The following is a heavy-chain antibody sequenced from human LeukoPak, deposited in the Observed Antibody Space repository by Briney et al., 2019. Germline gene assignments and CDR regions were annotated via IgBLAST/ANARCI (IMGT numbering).Heavy chain of an antibody. J-gene: IGHJ5*02. Sequence: PGGSLRLSCAASGFTFSSYGMSWVRQAPGKGLEWVSAISGSGGGTFYADSVKGRFTISRDNSKNTLYLQMDSLRAEDTAVYYCAGGTIFGIRGGFDPWGQGTLVTVSS. CDR1: GFTFSSYG. CDR3: AGGTIFGIRGGFDP. D-gene: IGHD3-3*01. V-gene: IGHV3-23*01. CDR2: ISGSGGGT.